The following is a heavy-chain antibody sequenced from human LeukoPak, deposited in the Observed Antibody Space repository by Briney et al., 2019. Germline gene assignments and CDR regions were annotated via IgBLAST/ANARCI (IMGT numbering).Heavy chain of an antibody. Sequence: GRSLRLSCAASGFTFSKHAMHWVRQAPGKGLEWVAVISYDGNNKYYTDSVKGRFTISRDNAKNSLYLQMNSLRAEDTAVYYCAELGITMIGGVWGKGTTVTISS. V-gene: IGHV3-30*04. CDR1: GFTFSKHA. CDR2: ISYDGNNK. D-gene: IGHD3-10*02. CDR3: AELGITMIGGV. J-gene: IGHJ6*04.